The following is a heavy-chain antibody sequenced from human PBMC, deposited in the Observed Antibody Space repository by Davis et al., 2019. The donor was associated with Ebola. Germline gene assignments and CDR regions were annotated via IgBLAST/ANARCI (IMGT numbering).Heavy chain of an antibody. CDR1: GYSFTSYW. D-gene: IGHD5-18*01. CDR2: IYAGDSDT. CDR3: ATQESRYGHIDY. Sequence: GESLKISCQGSGYSFTSYWIAWVRQMPGKGLEWMGIIYAGDSDTRYSPSFEGQVTISVDRSITTAYLQWSSLEASDTAIYYCATQESRYGHIDYWGQGTLVTVSS. V-gene: IGHV5-51*01. J-gene: IGHJ4*02.